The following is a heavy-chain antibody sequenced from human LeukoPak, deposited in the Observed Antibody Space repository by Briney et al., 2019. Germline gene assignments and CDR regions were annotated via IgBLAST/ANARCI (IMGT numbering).Heavy chain of an antibody. CDR3: ARDRGAVADLYYFDY. Sequence: GGSLRLSCAASGFTFRDFGMHWVRQAPGKGLEWVAVISYDGSNKYYADSVKGRFTISRDDSKNTLYLQMNSLRAEDTAVYYCARDRGAVADLYYFDYWGQGTLVTVSS. D-gene: IGHD6-19*01. CDR2: ISYDGSNK. J-gene: IGHJ4*02. CDR1: GFTFRDFG. V-gene: IGHV3-30*03.